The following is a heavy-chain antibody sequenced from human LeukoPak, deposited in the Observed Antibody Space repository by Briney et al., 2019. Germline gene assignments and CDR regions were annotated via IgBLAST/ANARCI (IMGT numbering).Heavy chain of an antibody. D-gene: IGHD3-22*01. V-gene: IGHV4-4*09. CDR2: ISTSGST. Sequence: SETLSLTCAVSAVSISNYYWSWIRQAPGKGLEWIGYISTSGSTYYNPSLKSRVSISLDTSKNRFSLNLNFVTAADTAVYYCASPRSGYRYTFDYWGQGALVTVSS. J-gene: IGHJ4*02. CDR1: AVSISNYY. CDR3: ASPRSGYRYTFDY.